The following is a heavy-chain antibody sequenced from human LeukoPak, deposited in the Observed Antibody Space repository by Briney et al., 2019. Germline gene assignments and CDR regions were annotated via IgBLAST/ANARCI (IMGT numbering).Heavy chain of an antibody. D-gene: IGHD6-13*01. J-gene: IGHJ4*02. CDR1: GFTFSSYG. Sequence: GRSLRLSCAASGFTFSSYGIHWVRQAPGKGLEWVAVISYDGSNKYYADSVKGRFTISRDNSKNTLYLQMNSLRAEDTAVYYCAKDFRGIAAAGTLDYWGQGTLVTVSS. CDR3: AKDFRGIAAAGTLDY. CDR2: ISYDGSNK. V-gene: IGHV3-30*18.